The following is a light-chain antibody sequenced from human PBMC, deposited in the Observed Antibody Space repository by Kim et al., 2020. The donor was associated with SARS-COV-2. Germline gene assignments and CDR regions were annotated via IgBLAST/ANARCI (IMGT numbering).Light chain of an antibody. Sequence: DIVMTQSPDSLAVSLGERATINCKSSQSVLYKSNNKNYLAWYQQKPGQPPKLLIYWASTRESGVPDRFSGSESGTDFTLTISSLQAEDVVVYYCQQYYSTPWTFGQGTKVDIK. CDR1: QSVLYKSNNKNY. J-gene: IGKJ1*01. CDR2: WAS. V-gene: IGKV4-1*01. CDR3: QQYYSTPWT.